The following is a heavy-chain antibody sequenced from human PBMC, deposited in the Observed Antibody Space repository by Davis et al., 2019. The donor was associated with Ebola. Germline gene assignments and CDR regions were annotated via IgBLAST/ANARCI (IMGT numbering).Heavy chain of an antibody. V-gene: IGHV3-33*06. J-gene: IGHJ4*02. CDR3: AKFSRAGDSV. Sequence: GESLKISCAASGFTFSDYGMHWVRQAPGKGLEWLAVIWYDGSTKYYADSVKGRFTISRDISKNTLYLQMNSLRDEDTAVYYCAKFSRAGDSVWGQGTLVTVSS. D-gene: IGHD6-13*01. CDR2: IWYDGSTK. CDR1: GFTFSDYG.